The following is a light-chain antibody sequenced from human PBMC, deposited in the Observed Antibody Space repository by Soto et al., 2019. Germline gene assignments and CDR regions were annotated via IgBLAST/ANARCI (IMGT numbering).Light chain of an antibody. J-gene: IGKJ1*01. Sequence: EIVMTQSPDTLSVSPGERATLSCRASQSVSSYLAWYQQKPGQAPRLLIYGASTRATGIPDRFSGSGSGTNFTLTVSRLEPEDFAVYYCQQYGRSRTFGQGTKVDI. V-gene: IGKV3-20*01. CDR3: QQYGRSRT. CDR2: GAS. CDR1: QSVSSY.